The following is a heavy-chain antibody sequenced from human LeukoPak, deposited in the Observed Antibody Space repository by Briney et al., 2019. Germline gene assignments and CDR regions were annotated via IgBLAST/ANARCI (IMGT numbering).Heavy chain of an antibody. Sequence: GGSLRLSCAASGFTFSSYWMSWVRQAPGKGLEWVANIKQDGSEKYYVDSVKGRFTISRDNAKNSLYLQMNSLRAEDTAVYYCAREAAGSIPPYYFDYWGQGTLVTVSS. D-gene: IGHD6-13*01. CDR2: IKQDGSEK. V-gene: IGHV3-7*03. CDR3: AREAAGSIPPYYFDY. CDR1: GFTFSSYW. J-gene: IGHJ4*02.